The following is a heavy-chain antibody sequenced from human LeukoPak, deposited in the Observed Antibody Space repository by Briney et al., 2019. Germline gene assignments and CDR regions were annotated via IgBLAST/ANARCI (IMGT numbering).Heavy chain of an antibody. J-gene: IGHJ4*02. CDR3: ARLRNTAMVSAVDY. D-gene: IGHD5-18*01. CDR2: IYYSGST. CDR1: GDSISSSSFY. Sequence: SETLSLTCTVSGDSISSSSFYWGWIRQPPGKGLEWIGSIYYSGSTYYDPSLKSRVTISVDTSKNQFSLKLSSVTAADTAVYYCARLRNTAMVSAVDYWGQGTLVTVSS. V-gene: IGHV4-39*01.